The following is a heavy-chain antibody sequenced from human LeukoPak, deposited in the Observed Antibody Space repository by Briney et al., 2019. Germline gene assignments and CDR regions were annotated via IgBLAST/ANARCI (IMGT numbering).Heavy chain of an antibody. Sequence: GESLKISCKGSGYSFTSYWIGWVRQMPGKGLEWMGIIYPGDSDTRYSPSFLDQVTISADKSISTAYLQCSSLKASDTAMYYCARVLGYCSGGSCSKFDYWGQGTLVTVSS. CDR2: IYPGDSDT. CDR1: GYSFTSYW. CDR3: ARVLGYCSGGSCSKFDY. V-gene: IGHV5-51*01. J-gene: IGHJ4*02. D-gene: IGHD2-15*01.